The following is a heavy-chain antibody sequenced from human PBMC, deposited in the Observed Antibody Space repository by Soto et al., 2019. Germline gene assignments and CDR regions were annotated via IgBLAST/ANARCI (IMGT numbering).Heavy chain of an antibody. V-gene: IGHV3-23*01. J-gene: IGHJ4*02. D-gene: IGHD5-12*01. CDR2: ISGSGGTA. CDR1: GVTVSSYA. CDR3: AKDLVSTTKVFDY. Sequence: CGSLRLGCAACGVTVSSYAVSLVRRDPGKGLEWVSIISGSGGTAYYADSVKGRFTISRDNSRDTLYLQMNSLRADDTAVYYCAKDLVSTTKVFDYWGQGTLVTVSS.